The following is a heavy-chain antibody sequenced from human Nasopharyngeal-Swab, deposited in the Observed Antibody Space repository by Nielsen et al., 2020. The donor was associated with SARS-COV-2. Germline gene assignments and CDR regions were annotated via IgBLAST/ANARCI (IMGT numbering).Heavy chain of an antibody. CDR1: GYTFTNSH. CDR2: INPTGDTT. J-gene: IGHJ5*02. Sequence: ASVKVSCKASGYTFTNSHMHWVRQAPGQGLEWMGMINPTGDTTSDAQNFEGRLSVTRDTSTGTVYMELSSLRSDDTAVYYCAKDGVAARPDWFDPWGQGTLVTVSS. V-gene: IGHV1-46*01. CDR3: AKDGVAARPDWFDP. D-gene: IGHD6-6*01.